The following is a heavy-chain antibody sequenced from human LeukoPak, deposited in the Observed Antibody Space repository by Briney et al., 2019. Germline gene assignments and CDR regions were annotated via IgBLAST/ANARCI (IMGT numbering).Heavy chain of an antibody. CDR2: IRYDEIEK. J-gene: IGHJ4*02. V-gene: IGHV3-30*02. CDR1: GFAFSGYN. CDR3: IGHGGYSF. D-gene: IGHD4-23*01. Sequence: QAGGSLRLSCAASGFAFSGYNMHWVRQAPGKGLEWVAFIRYDEIEKYYADSVKGRFTISRDNSKNTLFLQMNSLRADDTALYYCIGHGGYSFWGQGTLVTVSS.